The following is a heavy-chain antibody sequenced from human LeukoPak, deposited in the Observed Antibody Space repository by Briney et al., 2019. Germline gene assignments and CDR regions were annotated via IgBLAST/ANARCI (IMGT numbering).Heavy chain of an antibody. CDR2: IYYSGGT. D-gene: IGHD5-24*01. CDR1: GGSISSSSYY. J-gene: IGHJ4*02. V-gene: IGHV4-39*01. CDR3: ARHSLDGYNSPIDY. Sequence: TSETLSLTCTVSGGSISSSSYYWGWIRQPPGKGLEWIGSIYYSGGTYYNPSLKSRVTISVDTSKNQFSLKLSSVTAADTAVYYCARHSLDGYNSPIDYWGQGTLVTVSS.